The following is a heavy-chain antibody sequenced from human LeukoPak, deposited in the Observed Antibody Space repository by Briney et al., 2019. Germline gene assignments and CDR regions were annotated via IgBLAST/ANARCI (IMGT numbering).Heavy chain of an antibody. CDR1: GGSVSSGNSF. J-gene: IGHJ5*02. D-gene: IGHD3-22*01. CDR3: ARDRNYYDSSGYYFAT. CDR2: IYHSGNT. V-gene: IGHV4-61*01. Sequence: PSETLSLTCTVSGGSVSSGNSFWSWIRQPPGKGLEWIGYIYHSGNTNYNPSLKSRVTISVDTSKSQLSLKLNSVTAADTAVYYCARDRNYYDSSGYYFATWGQGTLVTVSS.